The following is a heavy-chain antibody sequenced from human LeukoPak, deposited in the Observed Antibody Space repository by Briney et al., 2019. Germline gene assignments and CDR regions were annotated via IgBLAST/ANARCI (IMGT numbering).Heavy chain of an antibody. J-gene: IGHJ4*02. CDR2: ITWNSDDM. V-gene: IGHV3-9*01. CDR1: GFTFDGYG. Sequence: GRSLRLSCAASGFTFDGYGMYWVRQAPGKGLEWVSGITWNSDDMAYADSVKGRFTISRDNAKNCLYLQMDSLRVEDTALYYCTKVTDWRTGFDYWGQGTLVTVSS. CDR3: TKVTDWRTGFDY. D-gene: IGHD3-9*01.